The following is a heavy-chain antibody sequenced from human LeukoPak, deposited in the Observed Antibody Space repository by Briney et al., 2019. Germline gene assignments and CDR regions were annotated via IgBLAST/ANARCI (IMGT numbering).Heavy chain of an antibody. CDR2: INSDRSST. J-gene: IGHJ4*02. V-gene: IGHV3-74*01. CDR3: AREEYSSGASFDY. D-gene: IGHD6-19*01. CDR1: GFTFSSYW. Sequence: WGSLRLSCAASGFTFSSYWMHWVRQAPGNGLVWVSRINSDRSSTSYADSVKGRFTISRDNAKNTLYLQMNSLRAEDTAVYYCAREEYSSGASFDYWGQGTLVTVSS.